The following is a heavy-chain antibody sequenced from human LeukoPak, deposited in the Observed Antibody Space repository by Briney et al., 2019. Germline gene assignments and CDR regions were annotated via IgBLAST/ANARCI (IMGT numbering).Heavy chain of an antibody. CDR3: ARAGMVAATPSDY. D-gene: IGHD2-15*01. CDR2: IKQDGSEK. CDR1: GFTFSSYW. V-gene: IGHV3-7*03. J-gene: IGHJ4*02. Sequence: GGSLRLSCAASGFTFSSYWMSWVRQAPGKGLEWVANIKQDGSEKYYVDSVKGRFTISRDNAKNSLYLQMNSLRAEDTAVYYCARAGMVAATPSDYWGQGTLVTVSS.